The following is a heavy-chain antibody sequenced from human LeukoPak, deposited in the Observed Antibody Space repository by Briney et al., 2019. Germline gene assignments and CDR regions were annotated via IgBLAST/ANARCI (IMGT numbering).Heavy chain of an antibody. D-gene: IGHD1-26*01. J-gene: IGHJ4*02. CDR3: ARDPGYSGSYLATYYFDY. V-gene: IGHV3-30*12. CDR1: GFIFTSYG. CDR2: ISSNGNNE. Sequence: PGGSLRLSCVASGFIFTSYGMHWVRQAPGKGLQWVALISSNGNNERYADSVKGRFSISRDNSKNTLYLQMNSLRAEDTAVYYCARDPGYSGSYLATYYFDYWGQGTLVTVSS.